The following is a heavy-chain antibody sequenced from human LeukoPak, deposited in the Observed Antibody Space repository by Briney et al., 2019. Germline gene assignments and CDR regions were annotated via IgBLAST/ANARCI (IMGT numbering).Heavy chain of an antibody. CDR3: ARGKYYYDSTGYYPGGDY. J-gene: IGHJ4*02. Sequence: GGSLRLSCAASGFTFSSYWMSWVLQAPGKGLEWVANIKQDGSEKYYVDSMKGRFTISRDNAKNSLYLQMNSLGAEDTAVYYCARGKYYYDSTGYYPGGDYWGQGTLATVSS. CDR2: IKQDGSEK. CDR1: GFTFSSYW. V-gene: IGHV3-7*01. D-gene: IGHD3-22*01.